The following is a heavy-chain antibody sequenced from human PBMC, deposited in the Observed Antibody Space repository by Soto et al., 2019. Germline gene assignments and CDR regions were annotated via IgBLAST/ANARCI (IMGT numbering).Heavy chain of an antibody. Sequence: PGGSLRLSCAASGFTFNNYAMGWVRQTPGKGLEWVSAITDSGSDTYYADSVKGRFTISRDNSKNTLYLQMNSLRAEDTAVYYCAKLGSSSWSPHYYFDYWGQGTLVTVSS. CDR3: AKLGSSSWSPHYYFDY. J-gene: IGHJ4*02. CDR2: ITDSGSDT. V-gene: IGHV3-23*01. CDR1: GFTFNNYA. D-gene: IGHD2-2*01.